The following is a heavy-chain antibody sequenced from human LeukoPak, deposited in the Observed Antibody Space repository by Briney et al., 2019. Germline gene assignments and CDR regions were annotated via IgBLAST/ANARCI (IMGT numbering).Heavy chain of an antibody. CDR1: GFTFSSYG. V-gene: IGHV3-30*18. CDR3: AKGGVRGAPPLYYFDY. Sequence: TGGSLRVSCAASGFTFSSYGMHWVRQAPGKGLEWVAVISYDGSNKYYADSVKGRFTISRDNSKNTLYLQMNSLRAEDTAVYYCAKGGVRGAPPLYYFDYWGQGTLVTVSS. J-gene: IGHJ4*02. D-gene: IGHD3-10*01. CDR2: ISYDGSNK.